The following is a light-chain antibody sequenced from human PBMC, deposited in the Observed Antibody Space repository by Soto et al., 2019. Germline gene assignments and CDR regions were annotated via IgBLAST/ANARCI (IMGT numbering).Light chain of an antibody. Sequence: EIVLTQSPGTLSLSPGQRATLSCRASQSITSKFVAWYQQRPGQPPRLLIYAASTRATSIPDRFNGSGSETDFTLTISRLEPEDFAVYYCQQYGGSPTLAFGGGTEVEI. J-gene: IGKJ4*01. CDR3: QQYGGSPTLA. CDR1: QSITSKF. CDR2: AAS. V-gene: IGKV3-20*01.